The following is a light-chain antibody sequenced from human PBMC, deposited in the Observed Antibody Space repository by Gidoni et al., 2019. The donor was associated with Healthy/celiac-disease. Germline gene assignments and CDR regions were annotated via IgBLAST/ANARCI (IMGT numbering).Light chain of an antibody. Sequence: EIVLTQSPGTLSLSPGESATLSCRASQSVSSSYLAWYQQRPGQAPRLLIYGASSRATGIPDRFSGSGSGTDVTLTISRLEPEDCAVYYCQQYGSSPGFTFGPGTKVDIK. V-gene: IGKV3-20*01. CDR2: GAS. CDR1: QSVSSSY. J-gene: IGKJ3*01. CDR3: QQYGSSPGFT.